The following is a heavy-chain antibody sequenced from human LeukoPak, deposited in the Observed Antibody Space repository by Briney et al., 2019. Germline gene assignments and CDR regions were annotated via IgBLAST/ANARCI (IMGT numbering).Heavy chain of an antibody. V-gene: IGHV3-23*01. Sequence: GALLLSCAASGFTFSSYAMSWGRQAPGKGLEGVSAISGSGGSTYYADSVKGRFTISRDNSKNTLYLQMNSLRAEDTAVYYCAKNYYDSSGYYGVFDYWGQGTLVTVSS. D-gene: IGHD3-22*01. CDR1: GFTFSSYA. J-gene: IGHJ4*02. CDR2: ISGSGGST. CDR3: AKNYYDSSGYYGVFDY.